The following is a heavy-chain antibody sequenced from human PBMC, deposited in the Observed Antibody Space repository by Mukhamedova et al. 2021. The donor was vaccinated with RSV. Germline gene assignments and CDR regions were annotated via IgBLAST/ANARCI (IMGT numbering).Heavy chain of an antibody. J-gene: IGHJ5*02. CDR3: ARPYDYWSGNFCAGWFD. CDR1: LSTYA. CDR2: ISHDGATK. Sequence: LSTYAMHWVRQAPGKGLEWVAVISHDGATKYHAESVKGRLIISRDNSENTLYLQMHSLRVEDTAVYYCARPYDYWSGNFCAGWFD. D-gene: IGHD3-3*01. V-gene: IGHV3-30-3*01.